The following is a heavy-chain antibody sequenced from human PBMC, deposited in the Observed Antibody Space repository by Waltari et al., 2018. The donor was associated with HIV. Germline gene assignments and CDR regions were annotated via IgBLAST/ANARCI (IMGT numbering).Heavy chain of an antibody. CDR3: TRGLWSGYEYYFDS. Sequence: EVQLMESGGGVVQPGGSLRICCAAYGFRFTHYWIHWVRQAPGKGLVCVSRSNIPGTSTDYADSVEGRFTVSRDNAKSTVYLQMNSLRAEDTAVYYCTRGLWSGYEYYFDSWGQGTLVTVSS. V-gene: IGHV3-74*01. CDR1: GFRFTHYW. CDR2: SNIPGTST. J-gene: IGHJ4*02. D-gene: IGHD5-12*01.